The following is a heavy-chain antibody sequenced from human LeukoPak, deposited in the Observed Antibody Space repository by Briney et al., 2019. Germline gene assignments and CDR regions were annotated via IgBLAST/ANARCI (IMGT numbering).Heavy chain of an antibody. V-gene: IGHV4-39*07. CDR2: IYYSGST. Sequence: SETLSLTCTVSGGSISSSSYYWGWIRQPPGKGLEWIGSIYYSGSTYYNPSLKSRVTISVDTSKNQFSLKLSSVTAADTAVYYCARGGTHLGDYWGQGTLVTVSS. D-gene: IGHD1-7*01. J-gene: IGHJ4*02. CDR1: GGSISSSSYY. CDR3: ARGGTHLGDY.